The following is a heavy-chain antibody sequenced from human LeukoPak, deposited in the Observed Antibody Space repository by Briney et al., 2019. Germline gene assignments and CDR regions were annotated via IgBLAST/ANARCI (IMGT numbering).Heavy chain of an antibody. J-gene: IGHJ5*02. CDR3: ARGSEGAAALNWFDP. D-gene: IGHD6-13*01. Sequence: SETLSLTCTVSGDSISSSRYYWGWIRQPPGKGLEWIGSIYYSVSTYYNPSLKSRVTISVDTSKSQFSLKLSSVTAADTAVYYCARGSEGAAALNWFDPWGQGTLVTVSS. CDR2: IYYSVST. V-gene: IGHV4-39*07. CDR1: GDSISSSRYY.